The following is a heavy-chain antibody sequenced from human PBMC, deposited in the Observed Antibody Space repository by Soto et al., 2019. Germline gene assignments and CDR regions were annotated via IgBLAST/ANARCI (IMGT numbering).Heavy chain of an antibody. J-gene: IGHJ5*02. D-gene: IGHD5-12*01. CDR1: GGSISSGGYY. CDR3: AREEGGGYDHRWFDP. Sequence: QVQLQESGPGLVKPSQTLSLTCTVSGGSISSGGYYWSWIRQHPGKGLQWIGYIYYSGSTYYNPSLKSRVTISVDTSKNQFSLKLSSVTAADTAVYYCAREEGGGYDHRWFDPWGQGTLVTVSS. V-gene: IGHV4-31*03. CDR2: IYYSGST.